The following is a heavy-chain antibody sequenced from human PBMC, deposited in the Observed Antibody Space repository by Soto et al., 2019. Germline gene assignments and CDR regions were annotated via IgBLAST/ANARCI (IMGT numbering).Heavy chain of an antibody. Sequence: EVQLVESGGGLVQPGGSLRLSCAASGFAFSHYWMHWVRQPPGKGLEWISRISTNGADTTYADSVKGRFTVSRDNAKNTVYLQMNSLRAEDTAVYYCARDRDPMTTVTEIGCWGQGTLVTVSS. V-gene: IGHV3-74*01. CDR3: ARDRDPMTTVTEIGC. J-gene: IGHJ4*02. CDR1: GFAFSHYW. D-gene: IGHD4-17*01. CDR2: ISTNGADT.